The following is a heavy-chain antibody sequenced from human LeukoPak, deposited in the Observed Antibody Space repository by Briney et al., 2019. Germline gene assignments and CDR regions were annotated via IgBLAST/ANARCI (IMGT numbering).Heavy chain of an antibody. V-gene: IGHV4-59*01. Sequence: SETLSLTCTVSGGSISSYYWSWIRQPPGKGLEWIGYIYYSGSTNYNPSLKSRVTISVDTSKNQFSLKLGSVTAADTAVYYCARTNYDFWSGYYRDNWFDPWGQGTLVTVSS. J-gene: IGHJ5*02. CDR3: ARTNYDFWSGYYRDNWFDP. D-gene: IGHD3-3*01. CDR2: IYYSGST. CDR1: GGSISSYY.